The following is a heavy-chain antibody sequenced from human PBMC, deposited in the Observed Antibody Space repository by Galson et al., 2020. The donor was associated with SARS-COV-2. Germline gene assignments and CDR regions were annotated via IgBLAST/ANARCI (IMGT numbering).Heavy chain of an antibody. J-gene: IGHJ4*02. V-gene: IGHV4-39*01. CDR1: GGSITSGSFF. CDR2: IHYSGTT. CDR3: ARLRWFGDFYRDHYDY. D-gene: IGHD3-10*01. Sequence: ASETLSLTCTVSGGSITSGSFFWGWIRQPPRQGLEWLGIIHYSGTTYYNPSLKSRVTISVDTSKNQFSLKLTSVTAADTAVYYCARLRWFGDFYRDHYDYWGQGTPVTVSS.